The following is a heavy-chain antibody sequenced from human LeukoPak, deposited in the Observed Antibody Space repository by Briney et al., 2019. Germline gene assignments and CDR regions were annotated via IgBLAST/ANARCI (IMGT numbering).Heavy chain of an antibody. J-gene: IGHJ4*02. Sequence: SETLSLTCAVYGGSFSGYYWSWIRQPPGRGLEWIGEMNHSGSTNYNPSLKSRVTISVDTSKNQFSLKLSSVTAADTAVYYCARARFLEWRYFDYWGQGTLVTVPS. D-gene: IGHD3-3*01. CDR2: MNHSGST. V-gene: IGHV4-34*01. CDR3: ARARFLEWRYFDY. CDR1: GGSFSGYY.